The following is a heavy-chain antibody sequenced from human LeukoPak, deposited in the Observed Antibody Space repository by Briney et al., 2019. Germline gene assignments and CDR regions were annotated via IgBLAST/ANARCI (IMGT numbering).Heavy chain of an antibody. CDR2: MNPNSGNT. Sequence: GASVKVSCKASGYTFTSYDINWVRQATGQGLEWMGWMNPNSGNTGYAQKFQGRVTMTRNTSISTAYMELSSLRSEDTAVYYCAREADYYGSGSSNDAFDIWGQGTMVTVSS. D-gene: IGHD3-10*01. CDR3: AREADYYGSGSSNDAFDI. J-gene: IGHJ3*02. V-gene: IGHV1-8*01. CDR1: GYTFTSYD.